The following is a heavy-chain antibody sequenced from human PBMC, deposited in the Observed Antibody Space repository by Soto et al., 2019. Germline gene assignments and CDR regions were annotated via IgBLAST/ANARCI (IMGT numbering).Heavy chain of an antibody. CDR1: GFTFSSYS. CDR2: ISSSSSYI. D-gene: IGHD5-12*01. J-gene: IGHJ6*02. CDR3: AKLPDIVATPGMDV. V-gene: IGHV3-21*01. Sequence: GGSLRLSCAASGFTFSSYSMNWVRPAPGKGLEWVSSISSSSSYIYYADSVKGRFTISRDNAKNSLYLQMNSLRAEDTAVYYCAKLPDIVATPGMDVWDQGTTVTVSS.